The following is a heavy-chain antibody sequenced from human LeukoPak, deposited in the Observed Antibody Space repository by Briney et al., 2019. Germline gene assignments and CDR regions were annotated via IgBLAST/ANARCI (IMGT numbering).Heavy chain of an antibody. V-gene: IGHV3-30*18. CDR1: GFTFSSYG. J-gene: IGHJ6*02. Sequence: GGSLRLSCAASGFTFSSYGMRWVRQAPGKGLEWVAVISYDGSNKYYADSVKGRFTISRDNSKNTLYLQMNSLRAEDTAVYYCAKARLPDPYYYYYGMDVWGQGTTVTVSS. CDR2: ISYDGSNK. CDR3: AKARLPDPYYYYYGMDV.